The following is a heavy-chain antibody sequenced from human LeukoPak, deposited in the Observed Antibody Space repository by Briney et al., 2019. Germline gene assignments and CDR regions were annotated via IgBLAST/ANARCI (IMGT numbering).Heavy chain of an antibody. CDR3: ARGPSYYYGSGSSDY. CDR1: GFTFSSYG. Sequence: GRSLRLSCAASGFTFSSYGMHWVRQAPGKGLEWVAVIWYDGSNKYYADSVKGRFTISRDNSKNTLYLQMNSLRDEDTAVYYCARGPSYYYGSGSSDYWGQGTLVTVSS. V-gene: IGHV3-33*01. J-gene: IGHJ4*02. D-gene: IGHD3-10*01. CDR2: IWYDGSNK.